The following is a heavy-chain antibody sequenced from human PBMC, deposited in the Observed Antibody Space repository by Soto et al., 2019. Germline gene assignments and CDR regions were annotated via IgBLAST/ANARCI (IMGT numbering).Heavy chain of an antibody. CDR1: GGTFSSYA. CDR3: ARSRGWNYYDGMDV. D-gene: IGHD3-22*01. V-gene: IGHV1-69*12. Sequence: QVQLVQSGAEVKKPGSSVKVSCKASGGTFSSYAISWVRQAPGQGLEWMGGFITIFGTADYAQKFQGRVTSTADECTSTAYMELSILRSEDTAVYYCARSRGWNYYDGMDVWGQGTTVTVS. CDR2: FITIFGTA. J-gene: IGHJ6*02.